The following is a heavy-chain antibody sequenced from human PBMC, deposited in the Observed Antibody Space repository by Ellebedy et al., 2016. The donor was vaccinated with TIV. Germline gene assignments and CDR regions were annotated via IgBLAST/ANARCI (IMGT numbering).Heavy chain of an antibody. Sequence: MPSETLSLTCTVSGASLTVGGYYWNWIRQHPGRGLEWSGYIYPGGTTYYNPSLKSRLTLSLDPSRNQFSLSLSSVTAADTAVYYCARSIFPWGQGTLVTVSS. CDR3: ARSIFP. CDR2: IYPGGTT. CDR1: GASLTVGGYY. J-gene: IGHJ5*02. V-gene: IGHV4-31*03.